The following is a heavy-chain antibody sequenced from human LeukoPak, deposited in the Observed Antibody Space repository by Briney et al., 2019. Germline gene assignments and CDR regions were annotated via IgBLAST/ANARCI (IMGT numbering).Heavy chain of an antibody. D-gene: IGHD3-10*01. CDR2: IYYSGST. Sequence: SETLSLTCTVSGGPISSYYWSWIRQPPGKGLEWIGYIYYSGSTNYNPSLKSRVTISVDTSKNQFSLKLSSVTAADTAVYYCAGGELLFDYWGQGTLVTVSS. CDR1: GGPISSYY. J-gene: IGHJ4*02. V-gene: IGHV4-59*03. CDR3: AGGELLFDY.